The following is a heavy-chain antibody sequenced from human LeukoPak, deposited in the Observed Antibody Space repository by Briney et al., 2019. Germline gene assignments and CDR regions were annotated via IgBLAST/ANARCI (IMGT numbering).Heavy chain of an antibody. D-gene: IGHD4-17*01. V-gene: IGHV3-30-3*01. Sequence: GRSLRLSCAASGFTFSSYAMHWVRQAPGKGLEWVAVISYDGSNKYYADSVKGRFTISRDNSKSTLYLQMNSLRAEDTAVYYCARGSYGEPLYWGQGTLVTVSS. CDR2: ISYDGSNK. J-gene: IGHJ4*02. CDR1: GFTFSSYA. CDR3: ARGSYGEPLY.